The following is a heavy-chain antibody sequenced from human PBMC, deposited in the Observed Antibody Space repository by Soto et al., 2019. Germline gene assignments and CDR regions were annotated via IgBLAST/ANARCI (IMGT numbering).Heavy chain of an antibody. J-gene: IGHJ5*02. V-gene: IGHV1-18*01. CDR3: ARGVAAADYHWFDP. CDR2: ISTYSNNT. D-gene: IGHD6-13*01. Sequence: AAVKVSCKASGYTFNTYRISWVRQAPGQGLEWMGWISTYSNNTNYAQKLQGRVTMTADTSTSTGYMELRSLTSDDTAVYYCARGVAAADYHWFDPWGQGTLVTVSS. CDR1: GYTFNTYR.